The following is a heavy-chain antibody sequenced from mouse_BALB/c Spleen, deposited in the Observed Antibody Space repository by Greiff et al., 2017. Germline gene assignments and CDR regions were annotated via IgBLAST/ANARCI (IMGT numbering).Heavy chain of an antibody. D-gene: IGHD2-10*02. CDR2: IYPGNSDT. Sequence: VHVKQSGAELARPGASVKLSCKASGYTFTSYWMHWVKQRPGQGLEWIGAIYPGNSDTSYNQKFKGKAKLTAVTSTSTAYMELSSLTNEDSAVYYCTRWYGNYESAMDYWGQGTSVTVSS. CDR3: TRWYGNYESAMDY. V-gene: IGHV1-5*01. J-gene: IGHJ4*01. CDR1: GYTFTSYW.